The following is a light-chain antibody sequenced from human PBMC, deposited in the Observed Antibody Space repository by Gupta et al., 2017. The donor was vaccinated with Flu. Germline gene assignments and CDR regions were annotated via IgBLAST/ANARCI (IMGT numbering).Light chain of an antibody. J-gene: IGLJ2*01. V-gene: IGLV1-44*01. CDR2: SNN. CDR3: GAWDDSLNGGV. Sequence: QSVLTQPPSASGTPRQRVTISCSGSSSNIGSNTVNWYQQLPGTAPKLLIYSNNQRPSGVPDRFSASKSGTSASLAITGLQSEDEADYYWGAWDDSLNGGVFGGGTKLTVL. CDR1: SSNIGSNT.